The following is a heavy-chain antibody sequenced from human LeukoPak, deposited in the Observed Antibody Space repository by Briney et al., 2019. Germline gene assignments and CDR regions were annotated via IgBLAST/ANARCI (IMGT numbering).Heavy chain of an antibody. V-gene: IGHV4-34*01. CDR3: ARTDLSIQLWSFDY. Sequence: SETLSLTCAVYGGSFSGYYWSWIRQPPGKGLEWIGEINHSGSTNYNPSLKSRVTISVDTSKNQFSLKLSSVTAADTAVYYCARTDLSIQLWSFDYWGQGTLVTVSS. D-gene: IGHD5-18*01. CDR1: GGSFSGYY. CDR2: INHSGST. J-gene: IGHJ4*02.